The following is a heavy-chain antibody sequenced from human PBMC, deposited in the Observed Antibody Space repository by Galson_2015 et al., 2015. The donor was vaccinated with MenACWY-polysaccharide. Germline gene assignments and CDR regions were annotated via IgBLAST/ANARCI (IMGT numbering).Heavy chain of an antibody. CDR1: GFTFSSYG. CDR3: ARDSGYSYGSYYFDY. D-gene: IGHD5-18*01. CDR2: ISSSSSYI. Sequence: SLRLSCAASGFTFSSYGVNWVRQAPGKGLEWVSSISSSSSYIYYADSVKGRFTISRDNAKNSLYLQMNSLRAEDTAVYYCARDSGYSYGSYYFDYWGQGTLVTVSS. V-gene: IGHV3-21*01. J-gene: IGHJ4*02.